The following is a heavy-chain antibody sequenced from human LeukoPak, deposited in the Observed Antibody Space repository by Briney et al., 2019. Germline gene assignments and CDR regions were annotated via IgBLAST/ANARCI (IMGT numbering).Heavy chain of an antibody. CDR2: ISSSSSYI. V-gene: IGHV3-21*01. D-gene: IGHD6-6*01. Sequence: GGSLRLSCTASGFIFSNAWMSWVRQAPGKGLEWVSSISSSSSYIYYADPVKGRFTISRDNAKNSLYLQMNSLRAEDTAVYYCARDRRQLGYWGQGTLVTVSS. J-gene: IGHJ4*02. CDR3: ARDRRQLGY. CDR1: GFIFSNAW.